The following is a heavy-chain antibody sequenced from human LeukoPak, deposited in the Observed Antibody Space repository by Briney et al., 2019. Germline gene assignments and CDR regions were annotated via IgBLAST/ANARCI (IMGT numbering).Heavy chain of an antibody. CDR1: GFTFSSYA. CDR3: ARDFGTDTGFTNRFDL. CDR2: ISYDGSNK. J-gene: IGHJ5*02. D-gene: IGHD2-8*02. V-gene: IGHV3-30*14. Sequence: PGRSLRLSCAASGFTFSSYAMHWIRQAPGKGLEWVAVISYDGSNKYYADSVKGRFTISRENAKNSLYLQMNSLRAGDTAVYYCARDFGTDTGFTNRFDLWGRGTLVTVSS.